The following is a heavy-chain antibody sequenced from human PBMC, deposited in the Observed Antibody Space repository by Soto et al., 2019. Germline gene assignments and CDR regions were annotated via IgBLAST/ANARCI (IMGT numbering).Heavy chain of an antibody. J-gene: IGHJ6*02. Sequence: PGGSLRLSCAASGFTFSNAWMNWVRQAPGKGLEWVGRIKSKTDGGTTDYAAPVKGRFTISRDDSKNTLYLQMNSLKTEDTAVYYCTTGSVPAATYYYYYYGMDVWGQGTTVTVSS. CDR3: TTGSVPAATYYYYYYGMDV. CDR2: IKSKTDGGTT. D-gene: IGHD2-2*01. CDR1: GFTFSNAW. V-gene: IGHV3-15*07.